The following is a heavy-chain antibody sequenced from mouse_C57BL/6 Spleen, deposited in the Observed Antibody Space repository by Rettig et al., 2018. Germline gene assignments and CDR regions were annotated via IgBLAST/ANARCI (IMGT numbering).Heavy chain of an antibody. CDR3: ARSGHSYGSNYEDY. V-gene: IGHV1-75*01. Sequence: QVQLQQSGPELVKPGASVKISCKASGYTFTDYYINWVKQRPGQGLEWIGWIFPGSGSTYYNEKFKGKATLTVDKSSSTAYMLLSSLTSEDSAFYFCARSGHSYGSNYEDYWGHGTTLTVSS. D-gene: IGHD1-1*01. CDR2: IFPGSGST. J-gene: IGHJ2*01. CDR1: GYTFTDYY.